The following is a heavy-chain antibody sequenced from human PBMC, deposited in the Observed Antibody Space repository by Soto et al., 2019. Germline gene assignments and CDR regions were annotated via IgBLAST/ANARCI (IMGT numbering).Heavy chain of an antibody. CDR2: ISAYNGNT. Sequence: QVQLVQSGAEVKKPGASVKVSCKASGYTFTSYGISWVRQAPGQGLEWMGWISAYNGNTKYAQKFQGRVTMTTDTPTGTAYMGVGSLTSDETAVYYCARDAAAGLNDYWGQGALVTVAA. D-gene: IGHD2-15*01. CDR3: ARDAAAGLNDY. J-gene: IGHJ4*02. V-gene: IGHV1-18*01. CDR1: GYTFTSYG.